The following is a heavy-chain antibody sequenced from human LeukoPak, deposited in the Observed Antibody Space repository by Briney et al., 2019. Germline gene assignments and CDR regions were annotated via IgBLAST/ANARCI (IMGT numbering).Heavy chain of an antibody. D-gene: IGHD2-15*01. CDR2: FDPEDGET. CDR1: GYTLTGLS. J-gene: IGHJ4*02. CDR3: ATFETSGGYCSGGSCYIY. V-gene: IGHV1-24*01. Sequence: GASVKVSCKVSGYTLTGLSMHWVRQAPGKGLEGMGGFDPEDGETNYAQKFQGRVTMTEDTSTDTAYMALSSLRSEDTAVYYCATFETSGGYCSGGSCYIYWGQGTLVTVSS.